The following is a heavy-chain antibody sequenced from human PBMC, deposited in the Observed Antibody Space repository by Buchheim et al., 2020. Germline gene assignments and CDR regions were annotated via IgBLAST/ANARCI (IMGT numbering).Heavy chain of an antibody. D-gene: IGHD3-10*01. Sequence: QLQLQESGPGLVKPSETLSLTCTVSGGSIRSNSYYWGWIRQPPGKGLEWIGSIYYSGSTYYNPSLKSRVTVSVDTSKNQFSLKLSSVTAADTAVYYCARAPPLGVRGVYGMDVWGQGTT. CDR1: GGSIRSNSYY. V-gene: IGHV4-39*01. CDR3: ARAPPLGVRGVYGMDV. J-gene: IGHJ6*02. CDR2: IYYSGST.